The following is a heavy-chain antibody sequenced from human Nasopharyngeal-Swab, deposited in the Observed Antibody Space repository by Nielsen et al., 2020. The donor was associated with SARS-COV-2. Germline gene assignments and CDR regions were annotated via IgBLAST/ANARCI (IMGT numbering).Heavy chain of an antibody. J-gene: IGHJ2*01. CDR2: IYYSGST. D-gene: IGHD3-3*01. Sequence: WIRQPPGKGLEWIGSIYYSGSTYYNPSLKSRVTISVDTSKNQFSLKLSSVTAADTAVYYCARYGERITIFGVVISYWYFDLWGRGTLVTVSS. CDR3: ARYGERITIFGVVISYWYFDL. V-gene: IGHV4-39*01.